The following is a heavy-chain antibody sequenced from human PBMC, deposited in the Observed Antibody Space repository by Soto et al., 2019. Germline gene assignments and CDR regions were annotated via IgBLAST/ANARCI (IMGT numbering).Heavy chain of an antibody. V-gene: IGHV3-74*01. CDR2: VDSDGTTT. CDR1: GFSFSNYW. Sequence: GGSLRLSCAASGFSFSNYWIHWVRQDPGKGLVWVSRVDSDGTTTNYADSVKGRFTISRDNARNTVYLQMNSLRAEDTAIYYCARGAFRAYYLDYWGLGTLVTVSS. D-gene: IGHD3-10*01. J-gene: IGHJ4*02. CDR3: ARGAFRAYYLDY.